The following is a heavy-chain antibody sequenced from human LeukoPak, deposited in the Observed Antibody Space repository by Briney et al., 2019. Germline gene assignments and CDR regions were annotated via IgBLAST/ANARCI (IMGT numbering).Heavy chain of an antibody. CDR3: ARWEVGIAAAGLKFYYYYGMDV. D-gene: IGHD6-13*01. V-gene: IGHV1-69*13. CDR1: GGTFSSYA. Sequence: SVKVSCKASGGTFSSYAISWVRQAPGQGLEWMGGIIPIFGTANYAQKFQGRVTITADVSTSTAYMELSSLRSEDTAVYYCARWEVGIAAAGLKFYYYYGMDVWGQGTTVTVSS. CDR2: IIPIFGTA. J-gene: IGHJ6*02.